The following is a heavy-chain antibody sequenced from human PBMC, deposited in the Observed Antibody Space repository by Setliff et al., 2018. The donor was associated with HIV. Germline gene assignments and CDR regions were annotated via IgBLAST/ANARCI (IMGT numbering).Heavy chain of an antibody. J-gene: IGHJ3*02. CDR1: GDSISNGVFY. D-gene: IGHD3-10*01. CDR3: ARASAERSAVRGLAIAFDI. V-gene: IGHV4-31*01. CDR2: IFSSGST. Sequence: KTSETLSLTCTVSGDSISNGVFYWSWVRQHPGKGLEWIGYIFSSGSTFYKPSLKSPVTMSVDTSKNQYSLRLTSVTAADTAVYYCARASAERSAVRGLAIAFDIWGPGTRVTVSS.